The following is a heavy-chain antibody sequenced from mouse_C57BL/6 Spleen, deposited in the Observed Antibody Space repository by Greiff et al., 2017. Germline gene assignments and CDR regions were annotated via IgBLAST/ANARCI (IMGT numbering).Heavy chain of an antibody. D-gene: IGHD2-4*01. CDR3: ARDEDYDDYAMDY. CDR1: GFTFSSYA. Sequence: EVHLVESGGGLVKPGGSLKLSCAASGFTFSSYAMSWVRQTPEKRLEWVATISDGGSYTYYPDNVKGRFTISRDNAKNNLYLQMSHLKSEDTAMYYCARDEDYDDYAMDYWGQGTSVTVSS. CDR2: ISDGGSYT. V-gene: IGHV5-4*01. J-gene: IGHJ4*01.